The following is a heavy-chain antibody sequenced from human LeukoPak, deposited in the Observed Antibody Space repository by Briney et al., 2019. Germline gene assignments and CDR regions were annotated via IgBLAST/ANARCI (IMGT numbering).Heavy chain of an antibody. CDR1: GYTFTSYG. Sequence: ASVKVSCKASGYTFTSYGISWVRQAPGQGLEWMGWISVYNGNTNYAQKLQGRVTMTTDTSTSTAYMQLSSLRSDDTAVYYCARDLSPMVRGVISDYWGQGTLVTVSS. J-gene: IGHJ4*02. CDR3: ARDLSPMVRGVISDY. D-gene: IGHD3-10*01. V-gene: IGHV1-18*01. CDR2: ISVYNGNT.